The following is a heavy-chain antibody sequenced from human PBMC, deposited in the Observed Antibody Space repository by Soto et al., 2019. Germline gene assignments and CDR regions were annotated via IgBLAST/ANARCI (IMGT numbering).Heavy chain of an antibody. CDR3: ARVRVMAGLYYFDY. D-gene: IGHD6-19*01. V-gene: IGHV1-2*02. Sequence: ASVKVSCKASGYTFTGYYMHWVRQAPGQGLEWMGWINPNSGGTNYAQKFQGRVTMTRDTSISTAYMELSRLRSDDTAVYYCARVRVMAGLYYFDYWGQGTLVTVSS. CDR1: GYTFTGYY. J-gene: IGHJ4*02. CDR2: INPNSGGT.